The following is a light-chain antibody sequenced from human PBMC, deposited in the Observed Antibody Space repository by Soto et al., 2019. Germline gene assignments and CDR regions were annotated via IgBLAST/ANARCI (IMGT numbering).Light chain of an antibody. V-gene: IGKV1-5*03. CDR1: QTISSW. Sequence: DIQMTHSPSTLSGSVGDRFTITCRASQTISSWLAWYQQKPGKAPKLLIYKASSLESGVPSRFSGSGSGTDFTLTISSLQSEDFASYFCQHTFNSPPWTFGQGTKVDIK. CDR3: QHTFNSPPWT. J-gene: IGKJ1*01. CDR2: KAS.